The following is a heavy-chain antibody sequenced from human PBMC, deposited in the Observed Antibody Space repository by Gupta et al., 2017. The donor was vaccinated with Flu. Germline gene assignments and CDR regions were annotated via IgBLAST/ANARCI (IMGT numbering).Heavy chain of an antibody. J-gene: IGHJ4*02. D-gene: IGHD6-13*01. CDR2: IYHSRRT. Sequence: VRQHAGKGLEWIGEIYHSRRTNYNPCRKSRVTISVDKSKNQFSLTLSSVTAADTAVYYCARVACSSSWYNDYWGQGTLVTVSS. CDR3: ARVACSSSWYNDY. V-gene: IGHV4-4*02.